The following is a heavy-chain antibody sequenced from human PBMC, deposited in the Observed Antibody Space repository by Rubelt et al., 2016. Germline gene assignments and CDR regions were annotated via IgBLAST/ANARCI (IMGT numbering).Heavy chain of an antibody. J-gene: IGHJ4*02. Sequence: QVQLVQSGAEVKKPGASVKVSCKASGYTFTSYGISWVRQAPGQGPEWMGMINPNAGNTNYAQTFQGRVTMTRDTSTSTVDMELSSLTSEDTAVYYCARDGGKKYSDYWGRGTLVTVSS. CDR1: GYTFTSYG. D-gene: IGHD4-23*01. CDR3: ARDGGKKYSDY. CDR2: INPNAGNT. V-gene: IGHV1-18*01.